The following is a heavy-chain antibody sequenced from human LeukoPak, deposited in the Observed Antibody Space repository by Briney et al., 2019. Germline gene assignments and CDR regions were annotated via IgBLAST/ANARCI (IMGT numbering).Heavy chain of an antibody. CDR2: INAGNGNT. D-gene: IGHD1-20*01. CDR3: ATVKGRYNWNPAYDY. J-gene: IGHJ4*02. Sequence: GASVKVSCKASGYTFTSYAMHWVRQAPGQRLEWMGWINAGNGNTKCSQKFQGRVTMTKDTSTDTAYMELSSLRSEDTAVYYCATVKGRYNWNPAYDYWGQGTLVTVSS. V-gene: IGHV1-3*01. CDR1: GYTFTSYA.